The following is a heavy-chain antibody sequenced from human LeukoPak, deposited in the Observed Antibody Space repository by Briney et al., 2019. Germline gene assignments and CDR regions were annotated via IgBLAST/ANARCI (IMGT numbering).Heavy chain of an antibody. CDR1: GYTFTSYG. J-gene: IGHJ4*02. Sequence: ASVKASCKASGYTFTSYGISWVRQAPGQGLEWMGWISAYNGNTNYAQKLQGRVTMTTDTSTSTAYMELRSLRSDDTAVYYCARDSHDSSGYYRNFDYWGQGTLVTVSS. D-gene: IGHD3-22*01. CDR2: ISAYNGNT. CDR3: ARDSHDSSGYYRNFDY. V-gene: IGHV1-18*01.